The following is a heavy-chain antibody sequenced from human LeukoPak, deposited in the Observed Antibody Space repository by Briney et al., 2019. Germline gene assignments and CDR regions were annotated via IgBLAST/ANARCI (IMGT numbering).Heavy chain of an antibody. V-gene: IGHV4-30-2*01. CDR3: ATGFLGELSSVPQGDY. CDR2: IYHSGST. D-gene: IGHD3-16*02. J-gene: IGHJ4*02. Sequence: SETLSLTCAVSGGSISSGGYSWRWIRQPPGKGLEWVGYIYHSGSTYYNPSLKSRVTVSVDRSKNQFSLKVSSVTAADTAVYYCATGFLGELSSVPQGDYWGQGTLVTVSS. CDR1: GGSISSGGYS.